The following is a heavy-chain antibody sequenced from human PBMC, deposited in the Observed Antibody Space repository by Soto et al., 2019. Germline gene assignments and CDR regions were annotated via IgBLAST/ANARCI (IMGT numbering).Heavy chain of an antibody. J-gene: IGHJ6*02. V-gene: IGHV4-31*03. CDR1: GGSISSGGYY. CDR2: IYYSGST. D-gene: IGHD3-22*01. CDR3: ATSYYYDSSGYLSPGDV. Sequence: SETLSLTCTVSGGSISSGGYYWSWIRQHPGKGLEWIGYIYYSGSTYYNPSLKSRVTISVDTSKNQFSLKLSSVTAADTAVYYCATSYYYDSSGYLSPGDVWGQGTTVTVSS.